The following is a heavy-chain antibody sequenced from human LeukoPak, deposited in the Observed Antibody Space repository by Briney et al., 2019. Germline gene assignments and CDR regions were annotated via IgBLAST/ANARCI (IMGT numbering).Heavy chain of an antibody. V-gene: IGHV4-34*01. CDR3: ARVSPRRGLDY. CDR1: GGSFNNYY. Sequence: SETLSLTCAVYGGSFNNYYWTWIRQPPGKGLEWIGEINHSGSTNYNPSLKSRVTISVDTSKNQFSLKLSSVTAADTAVYYCARVSPRRGLDYWGQGTLVTVSS. CDR2: INHSGST. J-gene: IGHJ4*02.